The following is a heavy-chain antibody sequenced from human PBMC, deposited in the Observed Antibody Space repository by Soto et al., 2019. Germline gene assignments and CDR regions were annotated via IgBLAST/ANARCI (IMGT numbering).Heavy chain of an antibody. CDR1: GYTFTSYD. J-gene: IGHJ5*02. CDR3: ARGRIIVAGGFDP. D-gene: IGHD6-19*01. Sequence: QVQLVQSGAEVKKPGASVKVSCKASGYTFTSYDIIWVRQATGQGLEWMGWMNPSTGNTDSAEKFQGRLTMTRNTSISTVYMELSSLSFKDTPVYYCARGRIIVAGGFDPWGQGTLVTVSS. V-gene: IGHV1-8*01. CDR2: MNPSTGNT.